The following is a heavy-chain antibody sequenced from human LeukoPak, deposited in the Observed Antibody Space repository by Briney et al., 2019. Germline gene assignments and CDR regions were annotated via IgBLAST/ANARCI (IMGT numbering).Heavy chain of an antibody. CDR1: GFTFSSYA. J-gene: IGHJ4*02. D-gene: IGHD2-15*01. Sequence: GGSLRLSCAASGFTFSSYAMSWVRQAPGKGLEWVSAISGSGGSTYYADSVKGRFTISRDNSKNTLYLQMNRLRAEDTAVYYCAKVPREGYCSGGSCYVFYFDYWGQGTLVTVSS. CDR3: AKVPREGYCSGGSCYVFYFDY. CDR2: ISGSGGST. V-gene: IGHV3-23*01.